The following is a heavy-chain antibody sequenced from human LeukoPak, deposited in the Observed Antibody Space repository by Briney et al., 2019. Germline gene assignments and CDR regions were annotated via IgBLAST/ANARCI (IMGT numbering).Heavy chain of an antibody. CDR3: ARGHTAVTRHFDF. CDR2: ISSSSSYI. CDR1: GFTFSSYS. J-gene: IGHJ4*02. Sequence: GGSLRLSCAASGFTFSSYSMNWVRQAPGKGLEWVSSISSSSSYIYYADSVKGRFTISRDDAKNLLYLDMNSLRVEDTAVYYCARGHTAVTRHFDFWGQGTLVTVSS. D-gene: IGHD4-17*01. V-gene: IGHV3-21*01.